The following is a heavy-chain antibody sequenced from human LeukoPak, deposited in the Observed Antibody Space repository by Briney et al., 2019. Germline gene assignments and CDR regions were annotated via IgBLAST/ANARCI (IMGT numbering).Heavy chain of an antibody. Sequence: QPGGSLRLSCEASGFPFSTYGIQWVRRAPGKGLEWVAVISYDGNNKYYGDSVKGRLTISRDNSKNTLYLQMNSLRAEDTAVYYCAEDSELHGSGWYFDYWGQGTLVTVSS. J-gene: IGHJ4*02. CDR3: AEDSELHGSGWYFDY. CDR2: ISYDGNNK. D-gene: IGHD6-19*01. V-gene: IGHV3-30*18. CDR1: GFPFSTYG.